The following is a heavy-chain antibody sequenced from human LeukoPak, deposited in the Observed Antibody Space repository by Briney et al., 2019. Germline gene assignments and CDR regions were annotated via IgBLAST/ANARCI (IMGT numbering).Heavy chain of an antibody. D-gene: IGHD6-19*01. CDR3: TSARYSSGWYYFDY. Sequence: VSEKVSYKASGYTFTGYYMHGVRQAPGQGVEWMGWINPNSGGARYEQKFQGRGTMTRDTAISTAYMELSRLRSDDTAVYYCTSARYSSGWYYFDYWGQGTLVTVSS. CDR2: INPNSGGA. J-gene: IGHJ4*02. CDR1: GYTFTGYY. V-gene: IGHV1-2*02.